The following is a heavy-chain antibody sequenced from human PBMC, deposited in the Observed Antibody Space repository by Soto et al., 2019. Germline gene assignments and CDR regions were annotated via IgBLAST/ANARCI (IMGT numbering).Heavy chain of an antibody. Sequence: EVLLVESGGGLVKPGGSLRLSCAASGFTFSTYNMNWVRQAPGKGLEWVSSINGRGNYIYYTDAVKGRFTISRDNAKTSLYRQRGSVRAEDTAVYECAREGGMVGATSAFDYWGQGALVTLSS. CDR3: AREGGMVGATSAFDY. CDR2: INGRGNYI. J-gene: IGHJ4*02. V-gene: IGHV3-21*01. D-gene: IGHD1-26*01. CDR1: GFTFSTYN.